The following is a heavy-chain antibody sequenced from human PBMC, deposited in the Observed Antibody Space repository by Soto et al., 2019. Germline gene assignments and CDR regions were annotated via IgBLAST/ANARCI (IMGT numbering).Heavy chain of an antibody. CDR2: TYYRSKWYN. CDR3: ANWHLDS. Sequence: SPTLSLTFGISGDSVSSNSAAWNWIRHSPSRGLEWLGRTYYRSKWYNDYAVSMRSRITINPDTTKNQVSLQLNSATPEDTAVYYCANWHLDSWGQGT. J-gene: IGHJ4*02. CDR1: GDSVSSNSAA. V-gene: IGHV6-1*01. D-gene: IGHD1-1*01.